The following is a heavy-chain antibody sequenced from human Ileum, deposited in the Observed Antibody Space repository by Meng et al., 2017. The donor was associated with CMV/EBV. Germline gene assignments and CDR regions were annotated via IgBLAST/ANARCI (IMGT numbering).Heavy chain of an antibody. CDR1: GFTFSSFA. J-gene: IGHJ4*02. CDR2: IDSSDRT. CDR3: AKSLVDTAMDLDE. Sequence: GGSLRLSCSASGFTFSSFAMTWVRQAPGKGLEWVSTIDSSDRTYYADSVRGRFTISRDNSVNTLHLQMNSLRAEDTAVYYCAKSLVDTAMDLDEWSQETLVTVSS. D-gene: IGHD5-18*01. V-gene: IGHV3-23*01.